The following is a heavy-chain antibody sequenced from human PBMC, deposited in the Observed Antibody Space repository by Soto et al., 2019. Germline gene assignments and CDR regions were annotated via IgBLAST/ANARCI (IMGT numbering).Heavy chain of an antibody. CDR3: ARYGWDYYYYYMDV. CDR2: INAGNGNT. Sequence: ASVKVSCKASGYTFTSYAMHWVRQAPGQRLEWMGWINAGNGNTKYSQKFQGRVTITRDTSASTAYMELSSLRSEDTAVYYCARYGWDYYYYYMDVWGKGTTVTVSS. D-gene: IGHD2-8*02. V-gene: IGHV1-3*01. CDR1: GYTFTSYA. J-gene: IGHJ6*03.